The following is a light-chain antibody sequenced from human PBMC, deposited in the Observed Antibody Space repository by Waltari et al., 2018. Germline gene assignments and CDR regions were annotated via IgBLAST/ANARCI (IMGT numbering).Light chain of an antibody. CDR2: AAS. CDR3: QQSFNVPYT. CDR1: RRVSTK. J-gene: IGKJ2*01. V-gene: IGKV1-39*01. Sequence: DIQMTQSPSSLSASVGDRVTITCRASRRVSTKLNWYQQKPGKGPRLLIYAASSLQGGVPPRFSGSGSGTDFTLTISSLQPEDFATYSCQQSFNVPYTFGHGTKLEL.